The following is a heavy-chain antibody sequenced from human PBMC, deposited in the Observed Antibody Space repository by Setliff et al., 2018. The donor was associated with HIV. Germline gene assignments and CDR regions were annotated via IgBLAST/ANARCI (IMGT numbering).Heavy chain of an antibody. J-gene: IGHJ4*02. Sequence: SETLSLTCTVSGDSISSGGYYWSWIRQLPGKGLEWIGYIYYSGATYYNPSLKNRVTISLDTSKSQFSLKLTSVTAADTALYYCASGRGAKAGYDYFGSGGQGTLVTVSS. CDR1: GDSISSGGYY. CDR2: IYYSGAT. D-gene: IGHD5-12*01. CDR3: ASGRGAKAGYDYFGS. V-gene: IGHV4-31*03.